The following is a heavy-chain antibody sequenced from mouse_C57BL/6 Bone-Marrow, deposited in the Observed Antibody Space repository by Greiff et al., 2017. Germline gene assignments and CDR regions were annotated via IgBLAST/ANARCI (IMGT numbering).Heavy chain of an antibody. Sequence: EVQLQQSGPELVKPGASVKISCKASGYTFTDYYMNWVKQSHGKSLEWIGDINPNNGGTSYNQKFKGKATLTVDKSSSTAYMEIRSLTSEDSAVYYCARQGFSYWYFDVWGTGTTVTVSS. CDR2: INPNNGGT. J-gene: IGHJ1*03. CDR1: GYTFTDYY. V-gene: IGHV1-26*01. CDR3: ARQGFSYWYFDV.